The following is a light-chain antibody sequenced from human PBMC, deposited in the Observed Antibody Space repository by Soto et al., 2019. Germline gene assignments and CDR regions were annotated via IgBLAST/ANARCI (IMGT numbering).Light chain of an antibody. J-gene: IGLJ2*01. Sequence: QSVLTQPPSASGTPGQRVTISCSGSSSNIGSNYVYWYQQLPGTAPKLLIYRNNQRPSGVPGRFCGSKSGTSASLAISGLRSEDEADYYCAAWDDSLSGVVFGGGTKVTVL. CDR1: SSNIGSNY. CDR2: RNN. V-gene: IGLV1-47*01. CDR3: AAWDDSLSGVV.